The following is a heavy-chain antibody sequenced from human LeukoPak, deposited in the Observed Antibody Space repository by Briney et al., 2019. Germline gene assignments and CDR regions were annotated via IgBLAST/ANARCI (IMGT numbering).Heavy chain of an antibody. Sequence: PSETLSLTCTFSGGSISSYYWSWIRQPAGKGLEWIGRMHTSGSTNYNPSLKSRVTMSVDTSKNQFSLKLSSVTAADTAVYYCARDSGSSISFDPWGQGTLVTVSS. V-gene: IGHV4-4*07. CDR1: GGSISSYY. J-gene: IGHJ5*02. CDR3: ARDSGSSISFDP. CDR2: MHTSGST. D-gene: IGHD1-26*01.